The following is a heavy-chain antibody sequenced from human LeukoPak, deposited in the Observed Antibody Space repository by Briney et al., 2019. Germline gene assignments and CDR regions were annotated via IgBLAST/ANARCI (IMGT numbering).Heavy chain of an antibody. D-gene: IGHD6-13*01. J-gene: IGHJ4*02. CDR1: GYSFTSYW. V-gene: IGHV5-51*01. CDR3: ARGLRAAAGSGVYYFDN. CDR2: MYPRDSDI. Sequence: GESLKISCQVSGYSFTSYWIGWVRQMPGKGLEWMAIMYPRDSDISYSPSFQGQVTISADKSISIAYLQWDSLKASDTAMYYCARGLRAAAGSGVYYFDNWGQGTLVSVSS.